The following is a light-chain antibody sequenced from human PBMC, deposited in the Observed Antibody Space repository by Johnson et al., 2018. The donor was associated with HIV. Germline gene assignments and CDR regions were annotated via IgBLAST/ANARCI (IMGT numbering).Light chain of an antibody. J-gene: IGLJ1*01. CDR2: DNN. CDR1: SSNIGNNY. Sequence: QSMLTQPPSVSAAAGQKVTISCSGSSSNIGNNYVSWYQQLPGTAPKLLIYDNNKRPSGIPDRFSGSTSGTSATLGITGLQTGDEADYYCGTWDSSLSAGFFGTGTKVTVL. V-gene: IGLV1-51*01. CDR3: GTWDSSLSAGF.